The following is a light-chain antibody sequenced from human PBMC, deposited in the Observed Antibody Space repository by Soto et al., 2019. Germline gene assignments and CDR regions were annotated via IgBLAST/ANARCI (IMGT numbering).Light chain of an antibody. CDR3: SSYTSSNSVV. CDR2: EVT. V-gene: IGLV2-14*01. J-gene: IGLJ2*01. CDR1: SSDVGDCDY. Sequence: QSVLTQPASVSGSPGQSITISCTGTSSDVGDCDYVSWYQKHPDRAPKLIIYEVTNRPSGVSNRFSGSKSGNTASLSISGLQAEDEADYYCSSYTSSNSVVFGGGTKVTVL.